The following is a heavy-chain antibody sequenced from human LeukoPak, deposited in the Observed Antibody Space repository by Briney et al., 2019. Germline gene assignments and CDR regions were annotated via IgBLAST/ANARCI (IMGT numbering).Heavy chain of an antibody. J-gene: IGHJ4*02. Sequence: ASVKASCKASGYTFTDYYMHWVRQAPGQGLEWMGWINPNSGGTNYAQKFQDKVTMTRDTSITTAYMEVSRLRANDTAVYHCARGGHSSGRSNLDYWGQGTLVTVSS. D-gene: IGHD6-19*01. CDR2: INPNSGGT. V-gene: IGHV1-2*02. CDR1: GYTFTDYY. CDR3: ARGGHSSGRSNLDY.